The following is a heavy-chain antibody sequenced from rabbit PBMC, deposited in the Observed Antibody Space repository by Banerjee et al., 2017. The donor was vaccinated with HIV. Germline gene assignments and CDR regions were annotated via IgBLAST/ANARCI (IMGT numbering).Heavy chain of an antibody. D-gene: IGHD4-1*01. V-gene: IGHV1S40*01. Sequence: QSVEESGGDLVKPEGSLTLTCTASGFSFSAGSDMCWVRQAPGKGLEWIGCIYAGSSGNTYYASWAKGRFTISKTSSTTVTLQMTSLTAADTATYFCTRSSDSSWFFNLWGPGTLVTVS. J-gene: IGHJ4*01. CDR2: IYAGSSGNT. CDR3: TRSSDSSWFFNL. CDR1: GFSFSAGSD.